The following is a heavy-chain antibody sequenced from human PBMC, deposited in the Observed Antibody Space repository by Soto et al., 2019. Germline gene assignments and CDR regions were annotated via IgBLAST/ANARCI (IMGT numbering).Heavy chain of an antibody. CDR1: GFTFSSYG. CDR3: ARDPSGYGMDV. V-gene: IGHV3-33*01. J-gene: IGHJ6*02. CDR2: XXYXGXXX. Sequence: GGSLRLSCAASGFTFSSYGMHWVRQAPGKGLXWVAXXXYXGXXXYXXXXVKGRFTISRDNSKKTVYLQMNSLRAEDTAVYYCARDPSGYGMDVWGQGTTVTVSS. D-gene: IGHD3-10*01.